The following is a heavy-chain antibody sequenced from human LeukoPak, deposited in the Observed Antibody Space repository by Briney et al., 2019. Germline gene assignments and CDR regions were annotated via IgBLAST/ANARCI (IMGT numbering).Heavy chain of an antibody. CDR1: GFTFSSYG. CDR3: AKGGADYGEYDY. J-gene: IGHJ4*02. D-gene: IGHD4-17*01. CDR2: ISYDGSNK. Sequence: GGSLRLSCAASGFTFSSYGMHWVRQAPGKGLEWVAVISYDGSNKNYADSVKGRFTISRDNSKNTLYLQMNSLRAEDTAVYYCAKGGADYGEYDYWGQGTLVTVSS. V-gene: IGHV3-30*18.